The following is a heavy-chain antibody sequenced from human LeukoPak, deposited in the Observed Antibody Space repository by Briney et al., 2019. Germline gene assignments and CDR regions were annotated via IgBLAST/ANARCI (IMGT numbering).Heavy chain of an antibody. V-gene: IGHV3-7*01. Sequence: PGGSLRLSCAASGFTFGGYWWSWVRQAPGKGLEWGANINQDGSEKYYVDSVKGRFTISRGNAKNSLFLQMGSLRVEDTAVYYCARESTAGYNSSWYGFRNWGQGTLVSVSS. D-gene: IGHD6-13*01. CDR2: INQDGSEK. CDR3: ARESTAGYNSSWYGFRN. CDR1: GFTFGGYW. J-gene: IGHJ1*01.